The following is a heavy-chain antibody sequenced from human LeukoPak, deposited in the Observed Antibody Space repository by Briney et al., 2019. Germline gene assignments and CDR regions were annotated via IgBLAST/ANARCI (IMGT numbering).Heavy chain of an antibody. CDR2: INQDGSEK. J-gene: IGHJ4*02. V-gene: IGHV3-7*01. Sequence: GRTLSLSCAASVVSFSRYWMTCVRLAPGPGLQWLANINQDGSEKFYVDSVESRFIISRDNAENSLYLQMNSLRAEHTAVYYCARARQAPANVWSDYWGQGGLVTVSS. CDR1: VVSFSRYW. D-gene: IGHD2-15*01. CDR3: ARARQAPANVWSDY.